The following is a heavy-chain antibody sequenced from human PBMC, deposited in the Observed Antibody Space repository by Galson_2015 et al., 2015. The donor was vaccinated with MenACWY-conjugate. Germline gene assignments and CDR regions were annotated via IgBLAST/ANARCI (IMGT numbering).Heavy chain of an antibody. J-gene: IGHJ3*01. D-gene: IGHD3-22*01. CDR2: IGEDGSVK. V-gene: IGHV3-7*03. CDR3: ARDPTYFDSSAYYDALDL. Sequence: SLRLSCAASGFTFTNYWMTWVRQAPGKGLEWVANIGEDGSVKNYVDSVKGRFTISRDNARNSLYLQMSSLRAEDTAIYYCARDPTYFDSSAYYDALDLWGQGTMVTVSS. CDR1: GFTFTNYW.